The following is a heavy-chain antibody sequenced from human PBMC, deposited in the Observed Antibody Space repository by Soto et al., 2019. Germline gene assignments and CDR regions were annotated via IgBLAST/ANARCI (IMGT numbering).Heavy chain of an antibody. V-gene: IGHV1-46*01. CDR2: IRPSGDSV. CDR3: AREPPGTGGFDY. J-gene: IGHJ4*02. D-gene: IGHD7-27*01. Sequence: QMHLVQSGAEVSEPGASVKVSCKASGFTLSTYYIHWVRQAPGQGLEWMGLIRPSGDSVSYAQKFQGRVTVTRDKSITTVHMERTSLRSEDTGIYDCAREPPGTGGFDYGGQGTMVTVSS. CDR1: GFTLSTYY.